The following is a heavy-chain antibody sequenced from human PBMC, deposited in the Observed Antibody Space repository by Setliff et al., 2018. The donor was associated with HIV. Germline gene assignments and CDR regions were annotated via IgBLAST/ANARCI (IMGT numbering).Heavy chain of an antibody. Sequence: PSETLSLTCTVSSDSISSGDYEWTWIRPPPGKGLEWIGYIYYSGSTYYNPSLKSRVTISVDTSKKQFSLKLSSVTTADTAVYYCARFDGSRVPAADYYFDYWGQGTLVTVSS. V-gene: IGHV4-30-4*08. D-gene: IGHD2-2*01. J-gene: IGHJ4*02. CDR3: ARFDGSRVPAADYYFDY. CDR1: SDSISSGDYE. CDR2: IYYSGST.